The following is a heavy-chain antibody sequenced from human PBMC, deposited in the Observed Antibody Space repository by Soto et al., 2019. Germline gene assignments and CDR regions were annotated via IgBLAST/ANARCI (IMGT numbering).Heavy chain of an antibody. CDR3: ARLLGSSSTPFDY. J-gene: IGHJ4*02. CDR1: GFTFSNSA. Sequence: XGSLRLSCAASGFTFSNSAMNWVRQAPGKGLEWVSRISSSGGSTYYADSVKGRFTISRDNSKNTLYLQMNSLRAEDTALYYCARLLGSSSTPFDYWGQGTPVTVSS. V-gene: IGHV3-23*01. CDR2: ISSSGGST. D-gene: IGHD6-13*01.